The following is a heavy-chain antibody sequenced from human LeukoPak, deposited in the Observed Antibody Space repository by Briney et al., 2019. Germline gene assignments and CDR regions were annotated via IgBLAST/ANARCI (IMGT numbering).Heavy chain of an antibody. CDR3: ASSIVVVVADAFDI. V-gene: IGHV4-4*07. CDR2: IYTSGST. CDR1: GDSISGYY. J-gene: IGHJ3*02. Sequence: SETLSLTCTVSGDSISGYYWSWIRQPAGKGLEWIGRIYTSGSTNYNPSLKSRVTISVDKSKNQFSLKLSSVTAADTAVYYCASSIVVVVADAFDIWGQGTMVSVSS. D-gene: IGHD2-15*01.